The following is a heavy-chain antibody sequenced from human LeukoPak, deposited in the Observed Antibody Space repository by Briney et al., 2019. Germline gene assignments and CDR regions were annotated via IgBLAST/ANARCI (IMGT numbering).Heavy chain of an antibody. J-gene: IGHJ4*02. D-gene: IGHD2-2*01. Sequence: PGGSLRLSCAASGFTFSSYGMHWVRQAPGKGLEWVAVIRYDGSNKYYADSVKGRFTISRDNSKNTLYLQMNSLRAEDTAVYYCATSIVVVPAAPESDFDYWGQGTLVTVSS. CDR1: GFTFSSYG. V-gene: IGHV3-30*02. CDR3: ATSIVVVPAAPESDFDY. CDR2: IRYDGSNK.